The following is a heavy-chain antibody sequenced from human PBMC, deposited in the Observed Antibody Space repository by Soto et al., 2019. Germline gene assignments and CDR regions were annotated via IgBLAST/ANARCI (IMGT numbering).Heavy chain of an antibody. CDR3: ARDRGYYDSSGYYWFDP. V-gene: IGHV1-69*13. J-gene: IGHJ5*02. CDR1: GGTFSSYA. D-gene: IGHD3-22*01. CDR2: IIPIFGTA. Sequence: SVNVSCKASGGTFSSYAISWVRQAPGQGLEWMGGIIPIFGTANYAQKFQGRVTITADESTSTAYMELSGLRSEDTAVYYCARDRGYYDSSGYYWFDPWGQGTLVTVSS.